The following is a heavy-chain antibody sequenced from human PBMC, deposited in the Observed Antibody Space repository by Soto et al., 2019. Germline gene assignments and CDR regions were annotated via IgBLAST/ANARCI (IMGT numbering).Heavy chain of an antibody. CDR1: GGSISSSSYY. Sequence: SETLSLTCTVSGGSISSSSYYWGWIRQPPGKGREWIGSIYYSGSTYYNPSLKSRVTISVATSRNQFSLKLSSVTAADTAVYYCAGPTYRYCSSTSCYYEQWPGDYWGQGTLVTVSS. D-gene: IGHD2-2*01. CDR3: AGPTYRYCSSTSCYYEQWPGDY. J-gene: IGHJ4*02. V-gene: IGHV4-39*01. CDR2: IYYSGST.